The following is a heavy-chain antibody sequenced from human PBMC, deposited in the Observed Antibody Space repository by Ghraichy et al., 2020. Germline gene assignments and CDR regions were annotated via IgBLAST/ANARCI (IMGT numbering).Heavy chain of an antibody. Sequence: GGSLRLSCAASGFTLSNYWMHWVRQAPGKGLVWVSRIKSDGSSTIYADSVKGRFTISRDNAKNTLFLQMNSLRPEDTAVYYCAREYCSGGRCFFGTGGSHFDYWGQGTLVTVAS. V-gene: IGHV3-74*01. CDR2: IKSDGSST. CDR1: GFTLSNYW. D-gene: IGHD2-15*01. CDR3: AREYCSGGRCFFGTGGSHFDY. J-gene: IGHJ4*02.